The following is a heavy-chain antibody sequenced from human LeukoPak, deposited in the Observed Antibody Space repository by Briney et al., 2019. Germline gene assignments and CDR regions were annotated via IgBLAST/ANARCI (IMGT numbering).Heavy chain of an antibody. CDR2: ISYDGRNK. CDR1: GFTFSNYA. V-gene: IGHV3-30*09. D-gene: IGHD4-17*01. CDR3: ARDSYGADY. Sequence: GGSLRLSCAASGFTFSNYAMHWVRQAPDKGLEWVAVISYDGRNKYYADSVKGRFAISRDNSKNTLYVQMNTLRTDDTAVYYCARDSYGADYWGQGTLVTVSS. J-gene: IGHJ4*02.